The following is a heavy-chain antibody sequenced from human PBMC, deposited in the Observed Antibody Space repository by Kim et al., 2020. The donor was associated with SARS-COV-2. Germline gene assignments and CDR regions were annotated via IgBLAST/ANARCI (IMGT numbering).Heavy chain of an antibody. CDR3: ARDVGGYYESSGLSATGAD. CDR1: GGTFSTYG. D-gene: IGHD3-22*01. Sequence: SVKVSCKFSGGTFSTYGFTWVRQAPGQGLEWMGGIIPTLATGVYADRFQGRVTITADESTNTVYMDLSSLRFEDTAVYYCARDVGGYYESSGLSATGADWGQGTLVTVSS. J-gene: IGHJ4*02. V-gene: IGHV1-69*13. CDR2: IIPTLATG.